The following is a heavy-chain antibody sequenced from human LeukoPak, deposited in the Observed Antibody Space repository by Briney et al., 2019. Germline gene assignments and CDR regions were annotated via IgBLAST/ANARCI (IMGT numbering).Heavy chain of an antibody. V-gene: IGHV5-51*01. J-gene: IGHJ4*02. CDR2: IYPGDSDT. Sequence: GESLKISCKGSGYSFTSYWIGWVRQMPGKGLEWMGIIYPGDSDTRYSPSFQGQVTISADKSINTAYLQWSSLKASDTPMYCCATYKNAGYCSGGSCYSPFPFDYWGQGTLVTVSS. CDR3: ATYKNAGYCSGGSCYSPFPFDY. CDR1: GYSFTSYW. D-gene: IGHD2-15*01.